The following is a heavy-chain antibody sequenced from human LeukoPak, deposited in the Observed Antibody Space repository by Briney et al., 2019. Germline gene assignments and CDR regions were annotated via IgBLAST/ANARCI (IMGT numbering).Heavy chain of an antibody. Sequence: SVKVSCKASGGTFSSYAISWVRQAPGQGLEWMGRIIPIFGIANYAQKFQGRVTITADKSTSTAYMELSSLRSEDTAVYYCARGGRSTSTSSLNWSDPWGQGTLVTVSS. CDR1: GGTFSSYA. D-gene: IGHD2-2*01. J-gene: IGHJ5*02. V-gene: IGHV1-69*04. CDR2: IIPIFGIA. CDR3: ARGGRSTSTSSLNWSDP.